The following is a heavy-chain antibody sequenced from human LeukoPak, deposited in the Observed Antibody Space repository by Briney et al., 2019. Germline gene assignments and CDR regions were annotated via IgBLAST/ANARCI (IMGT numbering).Heavy chain of an antibody. V-gene: IGHV1-46*03. Sequence: ASVKVSCXASGYTFTNSYIHWVRQAPGQGLEWMGIINPSGGSTNYAQKFQGRVTMTRDTSTSTVYMELYSLRSEDTAVCYCASPEVGYWGQGTLVTVSS. CDR2: INPSGGST. CDR1: GYTFTNSY. J-gene: IGHJ4*02. CDR3: ASPEVGY. D-gene: IGHD2-15*01.